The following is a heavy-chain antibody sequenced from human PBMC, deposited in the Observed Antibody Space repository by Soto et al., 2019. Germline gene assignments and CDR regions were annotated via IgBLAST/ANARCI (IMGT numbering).Heavy chain of an antibody. J-gene: IGHJ5*02. D-gene: IGHD6-13*01. V-gene: IGHV1-3*01. CDR1: GYTFTSYA. CDR2: INAGNGNT. Sequence: ASVKVSCKASGYTFTSYAMHWVRQAPGQRLEWMGWINAGNGNTKYSQKFQGRVTITRDTSASTAYMELSSLRSEDTAVYYCARARAYRSSWYGWFDPWGQGTLVTVSS. CDR3: ARARAYRSSWYGWFDP.